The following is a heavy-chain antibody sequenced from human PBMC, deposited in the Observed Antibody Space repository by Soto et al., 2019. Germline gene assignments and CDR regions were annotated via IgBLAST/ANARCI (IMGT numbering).Heavy chain of an antibody. CDR1: GGSFSGYY. Sequence: SETLSLTCAVYGGSFSGYYWSWIRQPPGKGLEWIGEINHSGSTNYNPSLKSRVTISVDTSKNQFSLKLSSVTAADTAVYYCARNQRNFWSGYSLSYYFDYWGQGTLVTV. V-gene: IGHV4-34*01. CDR2: INHSGST. D-gene: IGHD3-3*01. J-gene: IGHJ4*02. CDR3: ARNQRNFWSGYSLSYYFDY.